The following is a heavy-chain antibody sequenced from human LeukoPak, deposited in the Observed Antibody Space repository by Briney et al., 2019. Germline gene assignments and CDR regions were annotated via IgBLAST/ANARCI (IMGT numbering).Heavy chain of an antibody. J-gene: IGHJ5*02. V-gene: IGHV3-30*04. CDR2: ISYDGSNK. CDR1: GFTFSSYA. CDR3: ARDSSGWYLGWFDP. Sequence: PGGSLRLSCAASGFTFSSYAMHWVRQAPGKGLEWVAVISYDGSNKYYADSVKGRFTISRDNSKNTLYLQMNSLRAEDTAVYYCARDSSGWYLGWFDPWGQGTLVTVSS. D-gene: IGHD6-19*01.